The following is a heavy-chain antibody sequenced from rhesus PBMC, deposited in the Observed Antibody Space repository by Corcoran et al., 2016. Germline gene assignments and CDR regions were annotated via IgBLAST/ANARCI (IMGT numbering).Heavy chain of an antibody. V-gene: IGHV4S14*01. CDR1: GYSISSGYY. J-gene: IGHJ4*01. D-gene: IGHD3-16*01. Sequence: QVQLQESGPGLVKPSETLSLTCAVSGYSISSGYYWVWLRQPPGKGLEWLGHISRGGCNYLNQSLKSRVTLSVDTSKNQFSLKLSSVTAADTAVYYCARHRDSGSYDFDYWGQGVLVTVSS. CDR2: ISRGGCN. CDR3: ARHRDSGSYDFDY.